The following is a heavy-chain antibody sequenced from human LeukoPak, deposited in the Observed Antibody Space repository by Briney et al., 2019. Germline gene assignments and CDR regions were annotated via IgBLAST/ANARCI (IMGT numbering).Heavy chain of an antibody. Sequence: SETLSLTCTVSGYSISSGYYWGWIRQPPGKGLEWIGSIYYSGSTYYNPSLKSRVTISVDTSKNQFSLKLSSVTAADTAVYYCASFSGSYYYWGQGTLVTVSS. J-gene: IGHJ4*02. V-gene: IGHV4-38-2*02. CDR2: IYYSGST. CDR3: ASFSGSYYY. CDR1: GYSISSGYY. D-gene: IGHD1-26*01.